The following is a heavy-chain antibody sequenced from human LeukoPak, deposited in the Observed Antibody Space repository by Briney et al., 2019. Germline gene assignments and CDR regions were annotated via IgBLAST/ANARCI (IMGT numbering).Heavy chain of an antibody. V-gene: IGHV3-7*01. J-gene: IGHJ3*02. CDR1: GFTFSTYW. CDR3: ASQLHQLATQDAFDI. Sequence: GGSLRLSCAASGFTFSTYWMSWVRQAPGKGLEWVANIKQDGSEKYYVDSVKGRFTISRDNAKNSLYLQMNSLRAEDTAVYYCASQLHQLATQDAFDIWGQGTMVTVSS. D-gene: IGHD2-2*01. CDR2: IKQDGSEK.